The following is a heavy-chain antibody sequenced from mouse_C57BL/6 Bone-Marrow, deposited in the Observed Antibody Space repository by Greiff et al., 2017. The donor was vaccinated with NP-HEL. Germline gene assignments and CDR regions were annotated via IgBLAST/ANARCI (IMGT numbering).Heavy chain of an antibody. D-gene: IGHD1-1*01. CDR3: ARLLYYFDY. CDR2: IDPSDSYT. Sequence: QVQLQQPGAELVMPGASVKLSCKASGYTFTSYWMHWVKQRPGQGLEWIGEIDPSDSYTNYNQKFKGKSTLTVDKSSSTAYMQLSSLTSEDSAVYYCARLLYYFDYWGQGTTLTVSS. CDR1: GYTFTSYW. V-gene: IGHV1-69*01. J-gene: IGHJ2*01.